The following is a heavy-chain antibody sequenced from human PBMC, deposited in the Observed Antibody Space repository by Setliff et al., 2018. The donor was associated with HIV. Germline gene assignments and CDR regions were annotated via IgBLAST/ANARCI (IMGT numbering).Heavy chain of an antibody. CDR1: GYTFTSYD. Sequence: GASVKVSCKASGYTFTSYDINWVRQATGQGLEWLGRIKTRADNYATAYAASVKGRFTISRDDSMNTAYLQMNSLKIEDTAVYYCTRPQYFYDIGGSDYWGQGTLVTVSS. J-gene: IGHJ4*02. D-gene: IGHD3-22*01. CDR3: TRPQYFYDIGGSDY. V-gene: IGHV3-73*01. CDR2: IKTRADNYAT.